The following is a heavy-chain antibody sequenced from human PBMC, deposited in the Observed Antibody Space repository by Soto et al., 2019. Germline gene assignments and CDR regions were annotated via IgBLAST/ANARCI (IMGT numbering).Heavy chain of an antibody. CDR2: IIPIFGTA. D-gene: IGHD2-15*01. J-gene: IGHJ4*02. CDR1: GGTFSSYA. V-gene: IGHV1-69*06. Sequence: QVQLVQSGAEVKKPGSSVKVSCKASGGTFSSYAISWVRQAPGQGLEWMGGIIPIFGTANYAQKFQGRVTITADKSTSTAFMELSSLRSEDTAVYYCARGAYCSGGSCYVVARYWGQGTLVTVSS. CDR3: ARGAYCSGGSCYVVARY.